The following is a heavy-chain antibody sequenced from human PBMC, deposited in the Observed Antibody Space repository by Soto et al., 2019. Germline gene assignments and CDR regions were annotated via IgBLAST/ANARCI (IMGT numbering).Heavy chain of an antibody. D-gene: IGHD6-6*01. Sequence: VASLRLSCAASGFTFSSYAMHRVRQAPGKGLEWVAVISYDGSNKYYADSVKGRFTISRDNSKNTLYLQMNSLRAEDTAVYYCARDIPEYSSSSGPDYWGQGT. CDR1: GFTFSSYA. CDR3: ARDIPEYSSSSGPDY. J-gene: IGHJ4*02. CDR2: ISYDGSNK. V-gene: IGHV3-30-3*01.